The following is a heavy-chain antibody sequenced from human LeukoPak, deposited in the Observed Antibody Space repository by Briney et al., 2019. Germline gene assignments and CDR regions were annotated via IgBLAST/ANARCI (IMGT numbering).Heavy chain of an antibody. Sequence: ASVKVSCKVSGYTLTELSMHWGRQAPGKGLEWMGGFDPEDGETIYAQKFQGRVTMTEYTSTDTAYMELSSLRSEDTAVYYCATVFYGDYYFDYWGQGTLVTVSS. CDR3: ATVFYGDYYFDY. CDR2: FDPEDGET. J-gene: IGHJ4*02. V-gene: IGHV1-24*01. CDR1: GYTLTELS. D-gene: IGHD4-17*01.